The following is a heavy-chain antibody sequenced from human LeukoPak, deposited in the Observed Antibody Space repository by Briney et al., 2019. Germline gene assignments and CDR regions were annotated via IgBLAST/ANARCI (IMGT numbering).Heavy chain of an antibody. Sequence: NPGGSLRLSCAASGFTFSTYTMIWVRQAPGKGLEWVSYISSSSSYTNYADSVKGRFTISRDNAKNSLYLQMNSLRAEDTAVYYCARERESLPAYWGQGTLVTVSS. V-gene: IGHV3-21*05. J-gene: IGHJ4*02. CDR1: GFTFSTYT. CDR2: ISSSSSYT. CDR3: ARERESLPAY.